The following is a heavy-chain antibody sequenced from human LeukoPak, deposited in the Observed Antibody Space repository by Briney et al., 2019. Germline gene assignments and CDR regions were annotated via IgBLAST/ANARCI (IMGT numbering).Heavy chain of an antibody. CDR3: AKLGGQEVHNYYVAV. Sequence: GGSLRLSCAASGFTFSSYAMSWVRQAPGKGLEWVSGIIDNGYITYYANAVRGRFTISRDNSKNTLFLQMNSLRAEDTAVYYCAKLGGQEVHNYYVAVWGKGTTVAVSS. CDR2: IIDNGYIT. V-gene: IGHV3-23*01. J-gene: IGHJ6*03. CDR1: GFTFSSYA. D-gene: IGHD3-16*01.